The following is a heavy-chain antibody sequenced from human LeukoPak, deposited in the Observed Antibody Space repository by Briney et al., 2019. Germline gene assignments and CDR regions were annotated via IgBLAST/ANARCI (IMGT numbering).Heavy chain of an antibody. J-gene: IGHJ5*02. D-gene: IGHD2-15*01. Sequence: PSETLSLTCAVSGGSVSSSTYYWGWIRQPPGKGLEWIGSIYHSGSNYYNPSLKSRVTISVDTSKNQFSLKLSSVTAADTAVYYCARQPYCSGGSCYDICFDPWGQGTLVTVSS. CDR2: IYHSGSN. V-gene: IGHV4-39*01. CDR1: GGSVSSSTYY. CDR3: ARQPYCSGGSCYDICFDP.